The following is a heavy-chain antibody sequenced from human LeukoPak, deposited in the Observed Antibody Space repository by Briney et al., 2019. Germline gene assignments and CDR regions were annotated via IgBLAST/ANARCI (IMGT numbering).Heavy chain of an antibody. Sequence: GGSLRLSCAASGYTFTTYWIHWVRQAPGKGRGWVSLINSDGSNTVYADSVKGRFTISRDNAKNMVYLQMNSLRAEDTAVYYCIRDSSSSFDYWGQGTLVTVSS. CDR2: INSDGSNT. J-gene: IGHJ4*02. D-gene: IGHD6-13*01. CDR3: IRDSSSSFDY. V-gene: IGHV3-74*01. CDR1: GYTFTTYW.